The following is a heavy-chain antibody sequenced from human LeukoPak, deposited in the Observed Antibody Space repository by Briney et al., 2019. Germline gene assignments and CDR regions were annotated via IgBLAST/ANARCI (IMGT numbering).Heavy chain of an antibody. J-gene: IGHJ5*02. Sequence: SETLSLTCSVSGYSISSGYFWGWIRQPPGKGLEWIGYFYHTGNTYYNPSLTSRVTISVDTSKNQFSLKLTSVTAADTAVYYFARHNPPPPLLKLLRKPGWFDPWGQGTLVTVSS. CDR2: FYHTGNT. D-gene: IGHD3-22*01. CDR3: ARHNPPPPLLKLLRKPGWFDP. V-gene: IGHV4-38-2*02. CDR1: GYSISSGYF.